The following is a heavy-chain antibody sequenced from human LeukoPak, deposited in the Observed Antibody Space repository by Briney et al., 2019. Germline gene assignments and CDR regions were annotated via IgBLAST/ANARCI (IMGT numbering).Heavy chain of an antibody. CDR2: ISSSGSTI. Sequence: GGSLRLSCAASGFTFSSYEMNWVRQAPGKGLEWVSYISSSGSTIYYADSVKGRFTISRDNAKNSLYLQMNSLRAEVTAVYYCARGNFLLDYWGQGTLVTVSS. V-gene: IGHV3-48*03. J-gene: IGHJ4*02. CDR1: GFTFSSYE. CDR3: ARGNFLLDY. D-gene: IGHD1-7*01.